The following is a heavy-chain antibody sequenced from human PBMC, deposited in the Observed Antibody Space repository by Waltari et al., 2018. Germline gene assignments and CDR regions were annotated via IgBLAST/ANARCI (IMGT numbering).Heavy chain of an antibody. Sequence: QVQLPESGPGLVKPSETLSLTCDVSGYSISSGYYWGWIRQPPGKGLEWLGSSYHSGSTYQNPSLKSRLTISLDTSKNQFSLKLSSVTAADTAIYDCARYYPSGKDYIDVWGKGTTVSVSS. CDR2: SYHSGST. CDR3: ARYYPSGKDYIDV. V-gene: IGHV4-38-2*01. J-gene: IGHJ6*03. CDR1: GYSISSGYY. D-gene: IGHD3-10*01.